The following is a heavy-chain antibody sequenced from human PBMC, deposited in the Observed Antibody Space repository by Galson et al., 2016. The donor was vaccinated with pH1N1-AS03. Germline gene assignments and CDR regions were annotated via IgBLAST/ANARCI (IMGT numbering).Heavy chain of an antibody. Sequence: SVKVSCKASGYTFSSYAMHWVRQAPGQRLEWMGWINTDNGNTKYSQKFQGRVTITRDTSASTAYMELNSLSSEDTAVYYCARVSAAALFDPWGQGTLVTVSS. J-gene: IGHJ5*02. V-gene: IGHV1-3*04. CDR1: GYTFSSYA. D-gene: IGHD6-13*01. CDR3: ARVSAAALFDP. CDR2: INTDNGNT.